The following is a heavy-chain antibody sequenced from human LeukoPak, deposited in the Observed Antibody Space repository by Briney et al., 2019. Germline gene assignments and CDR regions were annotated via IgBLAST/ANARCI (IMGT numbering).Heavy chain of an antibody. J-gene: IGHJ4*02. V-gene: IGHV3-30*03. D-gene: IGHD5-18*01. CDR3: ARERGNTAMVHYFDY. CDR2: ISYDGSNK. Sequence: GGSLRLSCAASEFSVGSNYMTWVRQAPGKGLEWVAVISYDGSNKYYADSVKGRFTISRDNSKNTLYLQMNSLRAEDTAVYYCARERGNTAMVHYFDYWGQGTLVTVSS. CDR1: EFSVGSNY.